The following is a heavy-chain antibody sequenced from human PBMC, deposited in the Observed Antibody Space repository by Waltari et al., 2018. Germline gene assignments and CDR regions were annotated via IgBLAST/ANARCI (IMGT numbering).Heavy chain of an antibody. V-gene: IGHV3-33*06. D-gene: IGHD5-12*01. CDR1: GFTFSSYG. Sequence: QVQLVESGGGVVQPGRSLRLSCAASGFTFSSYGMHWVRQAPGKGLEGVAVIWYDGSNKYYADSVKGRFTISRDNSKNTLYLQMNSLRAEDTAVYYCVKDRVRRDGYNYHFDYWGQGTLVTVSS. J-gene: IGHJ4*02. CDR2: IWYDGSNK. CDR3: VKDRVRRDGYNYHFDY.